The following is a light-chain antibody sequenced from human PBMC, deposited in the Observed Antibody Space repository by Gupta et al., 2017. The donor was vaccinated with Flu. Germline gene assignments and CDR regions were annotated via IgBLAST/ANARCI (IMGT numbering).Light chain of an antibody. CDR1: SSDVGGFIV. V-gene: IGLV2-8*01. CDR2: EVT. CDR3: CSVAGRRNYV. Sequence: QSALTQTHSASGSLGQSVTISCPRTSSDVGGFIVVSWYQQTPGKAPKLITYEVTERPSGVPDRFAGSKSGNTASLTVSGLQAEDEADYYCCSVAGRRNYVFGTGTKVTVV. J-gene: IGLJ1*01.